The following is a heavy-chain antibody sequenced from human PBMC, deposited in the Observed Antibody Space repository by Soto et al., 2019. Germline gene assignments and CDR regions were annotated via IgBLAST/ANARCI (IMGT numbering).Heavy chain of an antibody. CDR2: INHSGST. D-gene: IGHD3-3*01. CDR3: ARGRDWNRRHPTKAYDFWSGYYIFDY. CDR1: GGSFSGYY. Sequence: SETLSLTCAVYGGSFSGYYWSWIRQPPGKGLEWIGEINHSGSTNYNPSLKSRVTISVDTSKNQFSLKLSSVTAADTAVYYCARGRDWNRRHPTKAYDFWSGYYIFDYWGQGTLVTVSS. J-gene: IGHJ4*02. V-gene: IGHV4-34*01.